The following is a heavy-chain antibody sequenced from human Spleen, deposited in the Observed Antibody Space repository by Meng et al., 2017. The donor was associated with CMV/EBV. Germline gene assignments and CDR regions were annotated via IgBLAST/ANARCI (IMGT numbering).Heavy chain of an antibody. J-gene: IGHJ4*02. D-gene: IGHD3-10*01. Sequence: ASVKVSCKASGFTFSGYYMHWVRQAPGQGLEWMGWINAKRDGDTNYGQKFQGRVTMTSDTSISTAYMVLSRLASDDTAVYYYARESATGMVPDYWGQGTLVTVSS. CDR1: GFTFSGYY. CDR3: ARESATGMVPDY. CDR2: INAKRDGDT. V-gene: IGHV1-2*02.